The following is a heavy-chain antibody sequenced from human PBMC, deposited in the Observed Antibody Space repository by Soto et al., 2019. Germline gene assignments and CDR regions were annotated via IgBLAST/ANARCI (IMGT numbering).Heavy chain of an antibody. V-gene: IGHV4-61*01. CDR1: GGSVSSGSYY. Sequence: PSATLSLTCTVSGGSVSSGSYYWSWIRQPPGKGLEWIGYIYYSGSTNYNPSLKSRVTISVDTSKNQFSLKLSSVTAADTAVYFFARVGGGSGSYRYYYGMDVWGQGTTVTVSS. CDR3: ARVGGGSGSYRYYYGMDV. J-gene: IGHJ6*02. CDR2: IYYSGST. D-gene: IGHD3-10*01.